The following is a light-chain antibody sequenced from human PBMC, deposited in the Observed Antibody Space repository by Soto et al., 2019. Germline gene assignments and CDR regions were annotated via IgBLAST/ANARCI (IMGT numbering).Light chain of an antibody. CDR2: GAS. Sequence: EVVMMQSPATLSVSPGERATLSCRASQSVSSNLAWYQQRPGQAPRLLIYGASTRATGVPARFSGSGSGTEFTLTISSLQSEDCAVYYCQQYDNWPPYTFGQGTKLEIK. V-gene: IGKV3-15*01. J-gene: IGKJ2*01. CDR1: QSVSSN. CDR3: QQYDNWPPYT.